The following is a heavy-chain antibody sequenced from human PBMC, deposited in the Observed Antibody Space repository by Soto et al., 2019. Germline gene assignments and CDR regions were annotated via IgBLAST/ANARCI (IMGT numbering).Heavy chain of an antibody. D-gene: IGHD5-18*01. V-gene: IGHV3-23*01. CDR2: LSGSGGST. CDR3: AQTAMQLWPQGWCDP. J-gene: IGHJ5*02. CDR1: GVTFSSYA. Sequence: EVQLLESGGGLVQPGGSLRLSCAASGVTFSSYAMRWVRQAPGKGLEWVSALSGSGGSTYYADSVKGRCTISRDTSKNALYLRMNSLSAEHTAVYYRAQTAMQLWPQGWCDPGGQGTLVTVSS.